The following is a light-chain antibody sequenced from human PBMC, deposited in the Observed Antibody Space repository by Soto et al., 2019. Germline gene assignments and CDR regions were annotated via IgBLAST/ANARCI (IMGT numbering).Light chain of an antibody. V-gene: IGLV2-23*01. J-gene: IGLJ3*02. CDR3: CSYAGSSINWV. CDR1: SSDVGSYNI. CDR2: EGS. Sequence: QSALTQPASVSGSPGQSITISCTGSSSDVGSYNIVSWYQQHPGKAPKLMIYEGSKRPSGVSNRSAGSKSGNTASLTISGLQAEDEADYYCCSYAGSSINWVLGGGTKLTVL.